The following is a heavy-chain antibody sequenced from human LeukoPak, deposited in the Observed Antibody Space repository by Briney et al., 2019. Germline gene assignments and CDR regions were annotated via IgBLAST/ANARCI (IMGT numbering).Heavy chain of an antibody. CDR2: INHSGST. J-gene: IGHJ4*02. V-gene: IGHV4-34*01. CDR3: ARGLETYYDFWSGYDRGRYFDY. Sequence: KAGGSLRLSCAASGFTVSSNYMSWVRQAPGKGLEWIGEINHSGSTNYNPSLKSRVTISVDTSKNQFSLKLSSVTAADTAVYYCARGLETYYDFWSGYDRGRYFDYWGQGTLVTVSS. D-gene: IGHD3-3*01. CDR1: GFTVSSNY.